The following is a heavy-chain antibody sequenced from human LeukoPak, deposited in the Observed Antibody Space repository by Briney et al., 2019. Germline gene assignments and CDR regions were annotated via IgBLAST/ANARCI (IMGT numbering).Heavy chain of an antibody. CDR1: GGSISSSSYY. CDR3: ATSRMYDFWSGYAPNWFDP. J-gene: IGHJ5*02. CDR2: IYYSGST. V-gene: IGHV4-39*01. D-gene: IGHD3-3*01. Sequence: SETLSLTCTVSGGSISSSSYYWGWIRQPPGKGLGWIGSIYYSGSTYYNPSLKSRVTISVDTSKNQFSLKLSSVTAADTAVYYCATSRMYDFWSGYAPNWFDPWGQGTLVTVSS.